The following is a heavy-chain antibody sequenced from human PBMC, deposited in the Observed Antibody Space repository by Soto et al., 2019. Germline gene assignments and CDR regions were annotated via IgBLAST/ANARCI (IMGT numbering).Heavy chain of an antibody. CDR3: AHSKYDSTGSGFDY. J-gene: IGHJ4*02. Sequence: QITLKESGPTLVKPTQTLTLTCTFSGFSLSTSGVGVGWIRQPPGKALEWLALFYWDDDKRYSPSLKSRLTITKNTSKNQVVLTMTNMDPVDTATYYCAHSKYDSTGSGFDYWGQGTLVTVSS. D-gene: IGHD3-22*01. CDR1: GFSLSTSGVG. V-gene: IGHV2-5*02. CDR2: FYWDDDK.